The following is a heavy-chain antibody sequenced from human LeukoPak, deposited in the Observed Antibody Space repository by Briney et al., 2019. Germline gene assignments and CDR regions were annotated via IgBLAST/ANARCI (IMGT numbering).Heavy chain of an antibody. CDR2: ISAYSGHT. J-gene: IGHJ5*02. D-gene: IGHD6-13*01. CDR1: GYTFTNYG. V-gene: IGHV1-18*01. CDR3: ARDNHSGSWSWFDP. Sequence: ASVKVSCKASGYTFTNYGISWVRQAPGQGPEWMGWISAYSGHTNYAQKLQGRVTMTTDTSTSTAYMELRSLRSDDTAAYYCARDNHSGSWSWFDPWGQGTLVSVSA.